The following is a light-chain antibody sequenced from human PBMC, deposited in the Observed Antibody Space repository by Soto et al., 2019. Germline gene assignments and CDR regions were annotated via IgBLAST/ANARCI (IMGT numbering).Light chain of an antibody. V-gene: IGLV2-11*01. CDR2: DVN. CDR3: SSYAGNYTLD. J-gene: IGLJ2*01. Sequence: QSVLTQPRSVFGSPGQSVTISCTGTSSDVGTYNSVSWYQQHPGKAPKLMIYDVNKRPSGVPDRFSGSMSGNTASLTISGLQADDEADYHCSSYAGNYTLDFGGGTKVTVL. CDR1: SSDVGTYNS.